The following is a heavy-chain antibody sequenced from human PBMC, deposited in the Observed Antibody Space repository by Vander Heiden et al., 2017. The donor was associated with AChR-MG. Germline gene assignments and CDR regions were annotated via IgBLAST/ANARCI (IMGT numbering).Heavy chain of an antibody. D-gene: IGHD5-18*01. CDR2: IYSGGRT. CDR1: GFTVSSSY. V-gene: IGHV3-53*01. Sequence: EVQLVESGGGLIQPGGSLRLSCAASGFTVSSSYMSWVRQAPGKGLEWVSVIYSGGRTYYADSVKGRFTISRDNSKNTLYIQMNRLRAEDTAVYYCAIEGPTDTAMVSASDWGQGTLVTVSS. CDR3: AIEGPTDTAMVSASD. J-gene: IGHJ4*02.